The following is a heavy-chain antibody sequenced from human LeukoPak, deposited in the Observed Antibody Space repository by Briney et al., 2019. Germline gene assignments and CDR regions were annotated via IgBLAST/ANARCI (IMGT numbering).Heavy chain of an antibody. Sequence: GGSLRLSCAASGFTFSSYWMSWVRQAPGKGLEWVANIKQDGSEKYYVDSVKGRFTISRDNAKNSLYLQMNSLRAEDTAVYYCARDRGDGYSSSWGDYWGQGTLVTVSS. V-gene: IGHV3-7*01. CDR3: ARDRGDGYSSSWGDY. CDR1: GFTFSSYW. CDR2: IKQDGSEK. J-gene: IGHJ4*02. D-gene: IGHD6-13*01.